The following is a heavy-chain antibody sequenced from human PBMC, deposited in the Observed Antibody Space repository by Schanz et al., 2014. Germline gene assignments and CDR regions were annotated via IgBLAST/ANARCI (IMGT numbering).Heavy chain of an antibody. CDR1: GYTFTNFA. Sequence: QVQLVQSGSELKKPGASVKVSCRASGYTFTNFAMNWVRQAPGQGLEWMGRINTETGNPTYGQGFTGRVVLSLDTSVSPAYLQISSLRSEDTGVYYCARDALLGRNIDYWGQGTLVTVSS. J-gene: IGHJ4*02. CDR3: ARDALLGRNIDY. CDR2: INTETGNP. V-gene: IGHV7-4-1*02. D-gene: IGHD7-27*01.